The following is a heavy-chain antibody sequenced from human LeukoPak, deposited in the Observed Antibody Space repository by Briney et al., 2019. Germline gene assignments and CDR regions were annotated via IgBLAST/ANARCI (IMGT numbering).Heavy chain of an antibody. CDR2: IGPYNGNT. J-gene: IGHJ4*02. V-gene: IGHV1-18*01. D-gene: IGHD3-10*01. Sequence: EASVKVSCKASGYTFTSYGISWVRQAPGQGLEWMGWIGPYNGNTNYAQNLQGRVTTTTDTSTSTAYMELGSLGSDDTAVYYCARDQDSSVRGVIGYWGQGTLVTVSS. CDR3: ARDQDSSVRGVIGY. CDR1: GYTFTSYG.